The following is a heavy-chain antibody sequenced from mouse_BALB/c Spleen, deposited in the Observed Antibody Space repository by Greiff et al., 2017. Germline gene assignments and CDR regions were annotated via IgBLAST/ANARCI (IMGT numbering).Heavy chain of an antibody. V-gene: IGHV5-6-3*01. Sequence: EVKLQESGGDLVKPGGSLKLSCAASGFTFSSYGMSWVRQTPDKRLELVATINSNGGSTYYPDSVKGRFTISRDNAKNTLFLQMTSLRSEDTAMYYCARGRSLYYAMDYWGQGTSVTVSS. CDR2: INSNGGST. CDR1: GFTFSSYG. CDR3: ARGRSLYYAMDY. J-gene: IGHJ4*01.